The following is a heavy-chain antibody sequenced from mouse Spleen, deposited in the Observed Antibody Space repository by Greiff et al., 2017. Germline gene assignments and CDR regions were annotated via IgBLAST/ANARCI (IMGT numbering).Heavy chain of an antibody. V-gene: IGHV1-61*01. CDR2: IYPSDSET. J-gene: IGHJ2*01. Sequence: QVQLQQPGAELVRPGSSVKLSCKASGYTFTSYWMDWVKQRPGQGLEWIGNIYPSDSETHYNQKFKDKATLTVDKSSSTAYMQLSSLTSEDSAVYYCERRGYDYDVGPFDYWGQGTTLTVSS. CDR3: ERRGYDYDVGPFDY. CDR1: GYTFTSYW. D-gene: IGHD2-4*01.